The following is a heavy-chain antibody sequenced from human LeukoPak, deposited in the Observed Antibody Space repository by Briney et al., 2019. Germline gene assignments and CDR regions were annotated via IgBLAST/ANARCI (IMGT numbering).Heavy chain of an antibody. Sequence: PGGSLRLSCAASGFTFTNAWMSWVRQAPGKGLEWVSFISSTGGTIYYADAVKGRFTVSRDNTKNSLLLQMNSLRADDTALYYCARGYSRAAFDIWGQGTMVTVSS. D-gene: IGHD2-15*01. CDR3: ARGYSRAAFDI. V-gene: IGHV3-48*01. J-gene: IGHJ3*02. CDR1: GFTFTNAW. CDR2: ISSTGGTI.